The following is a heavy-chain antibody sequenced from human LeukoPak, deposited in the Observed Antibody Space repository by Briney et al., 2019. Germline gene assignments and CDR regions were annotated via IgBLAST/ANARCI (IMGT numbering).Heavy chain of an antibody. CDR2: INHSGST. Sequence: SETLSLTCAVYGGSFSGYYWSWIRQPPGKGLEWIGEINHSGSTNYNPSLKSRVTISVDTSKNQFSLKLSSVTAADTAVYYCARGASVVVVAAHYKRNWFDPWGQGTLVTVSS. CDR1: GGSFSGYY. V-gene: IGHV4-34*01. CDR3: ARGASVVVVAAHYKRNWFDP. D-gene: IGHD2-15*01. J-gene: IGHJ5*02.